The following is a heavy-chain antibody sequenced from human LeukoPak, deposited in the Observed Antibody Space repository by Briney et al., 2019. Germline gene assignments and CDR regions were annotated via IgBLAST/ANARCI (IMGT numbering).Heavy chain of an antibody. CDR2: IYHSGST. CDR3: ARADSSGYYDYSALGY. V-gene: IGHV4-30-2*01. CDR1: GGSISSGGYY. Sequence: SQTLSLTCTVSGGSISSGGYYWSWIRQPPGKGLEWIGYIYHSGSTYYNPSLKSRVTISVDRSKNQFSLKLSSVTAADTAVYYCARADSSGYYDYSALGYWGQGTLVTVSS. D-gene: IGHD3-22*01. J-gene: IGHJ4*02.